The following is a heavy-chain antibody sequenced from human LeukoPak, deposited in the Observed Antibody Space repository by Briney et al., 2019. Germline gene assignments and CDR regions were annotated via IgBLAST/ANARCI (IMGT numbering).Heavy chain of an antibody. CDR2: ISYDGSNK. CDR3: ASSPKFGSQDY. Sequence: GGSLRLSCAASGFTFSSYAMHWVRQAPGKGLEWVAVISYDGSNKYYADSVKGRFTISRDNSKNTLYLQMNSLRAEDTAVYYCASSPKFGSQDYWGQGTLVTVSS. CDR1: GFTFSSYA. D-gene: IGHD2-15*01. J-gene: IGHJ4*02. V-gene: IGHV3-30-3*01.